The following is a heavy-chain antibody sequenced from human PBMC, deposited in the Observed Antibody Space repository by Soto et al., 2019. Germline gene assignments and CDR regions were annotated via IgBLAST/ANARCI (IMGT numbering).Heavy chain of an antibody. Sequence: QITLNESGPTVVNPAETLTLTCTFSGFSLTTSGVGVDWIRQSPGKAPEWLALIYWDDDKRYSASLKSRLTITKDTSKNQVVLTMASVDPADTATYYCAHRILRTVFGLVTTTAIYFDFWGQGTPVVVSS. CDR2: IYWDDDK. J-gene: IGHJ4*02. CDR3: AHRILRTVFGLVTTTAIYFDF. V-gene: IGHV2-5*02. D-gene: IGHD3-3*01. CDR1: GFSLTTSGVG.